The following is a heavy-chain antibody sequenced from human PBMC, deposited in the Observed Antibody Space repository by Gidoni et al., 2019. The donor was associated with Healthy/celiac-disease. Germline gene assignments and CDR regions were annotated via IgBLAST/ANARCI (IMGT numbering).Heavy chain of an antibody. Sequence: EVQLVESGGGLVQPGGSLRLSCAASGFTVSSNYMSWVRQAPGKGLEWVSVIYSGGSTYYAESVKGRFTISRDNSKNTLYLQMNSLRAEDTAVYYCARVVRRVYSSSAGWFDPWGQGTLVTVSS. CDR2: IYSGGST. J-gene: IGHJ5*02. V-gene: IGHV3-66*02. CDR1: GFTVSSNY. D-gene: IGHD6-6*01. CDR3: ARVVRRVYSSSAGWFDP.